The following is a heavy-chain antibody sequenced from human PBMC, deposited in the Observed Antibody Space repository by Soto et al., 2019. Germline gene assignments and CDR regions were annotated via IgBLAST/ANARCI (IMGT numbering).Heavy chain of an antibody. CDR1: GASISNFY. D-gene: IGHD4-4*01. Sequence: SETLSLTCTVSGASISNFYWSWIRQPPGKGLEWIGYIYYSGSTNYNPSLKSRVTISVDTSKNQFSLKLSSVTAADTAVYYCARTLQGAQEMDVWGKGTTVTVSS. V-gene: IGHV4-59*01. J-gene: IGHJ6*04. CDR2: IYYSGST. CDR3: ARTLQGAQEMDV.